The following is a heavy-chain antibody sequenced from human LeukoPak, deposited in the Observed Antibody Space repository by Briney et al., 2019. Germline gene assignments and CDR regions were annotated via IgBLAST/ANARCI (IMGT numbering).Heavy chain of an antibody. Sequence: PSETLSLTRTVSGGSISSSSYYWGWIRQPPGKGLEWIGSIYYSGSTYYNPPLKSRVTISVDTSKNQFSLKLSSVTAADTAVYYCARSISGSYYNDYWGQGTLVTVSS. D-gene: IGHD3-10*01. V-gene: IGHV4-39*01. CDR2: IYYSGST. CDR3: ARSISGSYYNDY. CDR1: GGSISSSSYY. J-gene: IGHJ4*02.